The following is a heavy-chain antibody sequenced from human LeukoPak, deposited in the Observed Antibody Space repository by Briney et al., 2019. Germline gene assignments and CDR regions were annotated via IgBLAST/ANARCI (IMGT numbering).Heavy chain of an antibody. Sequence: ASVKVSCKVSGYTLTELSMHWVRQAPGKGLEWMGGFDPEDGETIYAQKFQGRVTMTEDTSTDTAYMELSSLRSEDTAVYYCATPYCSGGSCSDAFDIWGQGTMVTVSS. CDR1: GYTLTELS. D-gene: IGHD2-15*01. CDR3: ATPYCSGGSCSDAFDI. J-gene: IGHJ3*02. CDR2: FDPEDGET. V-gene: IGHV1-24*01.